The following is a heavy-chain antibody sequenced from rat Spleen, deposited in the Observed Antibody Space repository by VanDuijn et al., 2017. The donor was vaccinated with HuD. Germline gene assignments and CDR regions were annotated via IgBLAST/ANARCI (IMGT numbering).Heavy chain of an antibody. J-gene: IGHJ2*01. CDR3: ARSVFDY. CDR2: INYDGSRI. V-gene: IGHV5-29*01. Sequence: EVQLVESGGGLMQPGRSMKLSCAASGFTFSNFYMAWVRQAPTKGLEWVATINYDGSRIYYRDSVKGRFTISRDNAKSTLYLQMDSLRSEDTATYYCARSVFDYWGQGVMVTVSS. CDR1: GFTFSNFY.